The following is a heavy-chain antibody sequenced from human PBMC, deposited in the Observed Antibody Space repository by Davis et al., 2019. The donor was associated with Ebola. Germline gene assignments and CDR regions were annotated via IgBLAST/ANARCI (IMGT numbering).Heavy chain of an antibody. CDR2: IIPILGIA. V-gene: IGHV1-69*04. Sequence: AASVKVSCKASGGTFNNYAVSWVRQAPGQGLEWMGRIIPILGIANYAQKFQGRVTITADKSTRTAYMELSSLRSEDTAVYYCARGDGFRGTVTREYYYYGMDVWGQGTTVTVSS. CDR3: ARGDGFRGTVTREYYYYGMDV. D-gene: IGHD4-17*01. J-gene: IGHJ6*02. CDR1: GGTFNNYA.